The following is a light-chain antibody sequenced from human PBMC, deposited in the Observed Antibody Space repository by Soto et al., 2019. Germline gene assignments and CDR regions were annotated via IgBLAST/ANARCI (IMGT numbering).Light chain of an antibody. V-gene: IGLV1-47*02. J-gene: IGLJ3*02. Sequence: QSVLTQPPSASGTPGQRVTISCSGGSSNIGRDYVYWYQQLPGAAPKLLMYSHNIRPAGVPGRFSASTSGTSASLAISGLRPEDECDYECAAWDDGVREVVFGAGAELTVL. CDR1: SSNIGRDY. CDR3: AAWDDGVREVV. CDR2: SHN.